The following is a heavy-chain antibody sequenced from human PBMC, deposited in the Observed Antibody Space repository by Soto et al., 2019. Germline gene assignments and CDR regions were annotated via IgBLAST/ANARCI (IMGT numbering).Heavy chain of an antibody. D-gene: IGHD3-9*01. Sequence: KGREWIGYIYYRGSTNYNPSLKSRVTISVTTSKNQFSLKLSSVTAADTAVYYCARVFAGYFFFFQAEDGIRDL. J-gene: IGHJ2*01. V-gene: IGHV4-59*01. CDR3: ARVFAGYFFFFQAEDGIRDL. CDR2: IYYRGST.